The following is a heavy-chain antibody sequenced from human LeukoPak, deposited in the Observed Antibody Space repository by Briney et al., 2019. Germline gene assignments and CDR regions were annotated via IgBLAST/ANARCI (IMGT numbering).Heavy chain of an antibody. Sequence: PGGSLRLSCAASGFTFSYYAMSWVRQAPGKGLEWVTSISSSGDVTFYTDPVKGRFTISRDNSKNTLYLQMNSLRAEDAAVYYCARDQTDDFWSGLTGGYFDYWGQGILVTVSS. D-gene: IGHD3-3*01. CDR3: ARDQTDDFWSGLTGGYFDY. J-gene: IGHJ4*02. V-gene: IGHV3-23*01. CDR1: GFTFSYYA. CDR2: ISSSGDVT.